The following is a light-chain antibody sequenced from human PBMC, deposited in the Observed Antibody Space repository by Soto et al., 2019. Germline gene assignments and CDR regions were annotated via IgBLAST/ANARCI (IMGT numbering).Light chain of an antibody. V-gene: IGKV3-15*01. J-gene: IGKJ1*01. Sequence: EIVLTQSPAPRSVSPGKRATLSCRASQSVTNKLAWYQQKPGQPPRLLIYGAPTRATGIPPRFSGSGSGTDFTLTISRLVPEDLAVYYYQHYDNPVWTFGQGTKVDI. CDR1: QSVTNK. CDR2: GAP. CDR3: QHYDNPVWT.